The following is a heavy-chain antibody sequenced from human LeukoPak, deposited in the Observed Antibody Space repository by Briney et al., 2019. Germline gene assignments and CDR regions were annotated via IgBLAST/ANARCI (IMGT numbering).Heavy chain of an antibody. Sequence: GESLKISCQASGYSFFRYWIGWVRQMPGKGLEWMGIIYPGDSDTRYNPSFQGQVTISADKSISTAYLQWSSLKASDTAMYYCARAIGYCSSTSCQHYYGMDVWGQGTTVTVSS. CDR2: IYPGDSDT. V-gene: IGHV5-51*01. CDR1: GYSFFRYW. D-gene: IGHD2-2*03. CDR3: ARAIGYCSSTSCQHYYGMDV. J-gene: IGHJ6*02.